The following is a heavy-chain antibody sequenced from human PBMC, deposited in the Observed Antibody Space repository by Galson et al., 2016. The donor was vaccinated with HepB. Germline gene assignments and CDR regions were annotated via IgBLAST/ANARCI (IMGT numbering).Heavy chain of an antibody. D-gene: IGHD3-3*01. CDR1: GFTFRSYA. V-gene: IGHV3-30*04. CDR2: ISNDGNNK. J-gene: IGHJ6*02. Sequence: SLRLSCAVSGFTFRSYAMHWVRQAPGKGLEWVADISNDGNNKFYADSVKGRFTIYSDHSKDTLYLQMNSLRVEDTAVYHCKVSAYEFWTGYYTRGMDVWGQATTVTVSS. CDR3: KVSAYEFWTGYYTRGMDV.